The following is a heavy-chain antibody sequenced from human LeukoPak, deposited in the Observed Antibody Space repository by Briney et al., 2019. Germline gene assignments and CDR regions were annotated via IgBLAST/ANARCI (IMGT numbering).Heavy chain of an antibody. Sequence: GGSLRLSCAASGFTFSTYWMSWVRQAPGKGLEWVTNIKQDGSEKYYVDSVKGRFTISRDNAKNSLYLQMNSLRAEDTAVYYFARDFVDRCGWYERDYYFDYWGQGTLVTVSS. V-gene: IGHV3-7*03. CDR1: GFTFSTYW. D-gene: IGHD6-19*01. CDR2: IKQDGSEK. CDR3: ARDFVDRCGWYERDYYFDY. J-gene: IGHJ4*02.